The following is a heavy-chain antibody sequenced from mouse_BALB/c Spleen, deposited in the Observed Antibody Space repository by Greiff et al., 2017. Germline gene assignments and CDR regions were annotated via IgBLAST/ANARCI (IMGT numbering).Heavy chain of an antibody. CDR1: GYTFTSYW. Sequence: VQLQESGAELAKPGASVKMSCKASGYTFTSYWMHWVNQRPGQGLEWIGYINPSTGYTEYNQKFKDKATLTAAKSSSTAYMQLSSLTSEDSAVYYCARPYSYGSSYRPYYFDYWGEGTTLTVSS. CDR3: ARPYSYGSSYRPYYFDY. J-gene: IGHJ2*01. CDR2: INPSTGYT. V-gene: IGHV1-7*01. D-gene: IGHD1-1*01.